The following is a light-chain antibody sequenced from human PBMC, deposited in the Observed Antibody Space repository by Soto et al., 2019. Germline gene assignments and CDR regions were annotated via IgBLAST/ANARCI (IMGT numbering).Light chain of an antibody. CDR3: QQCYNWPWT. Sequence: EIVMTQSPATLSVSPGERATLSCKASQSVSRTLAWYHQKPGQAPRLLIYGASTRATGIPARFSGSGSGTEFTLTISSLQSEDFAIYYCQQCYNWPWTCGQGTKVEI. V-gene: IGKV3-15*01. J-gene: IGKJ1*01. CDR2: GAS. CDR1: QSVSRT.